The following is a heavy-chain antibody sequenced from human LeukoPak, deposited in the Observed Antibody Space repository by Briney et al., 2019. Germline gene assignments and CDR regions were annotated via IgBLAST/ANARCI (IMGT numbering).Heavy chain of an antibody. V-gene: IGHV1-8*01. CDR2: MNPNSGST. D-gene: IGHD6-19*01. CDR3: AKEYSSGWYPAFDI. CDR1: GYTFTSYD. J-gene: IGHJ3*02. Sequence: ASVKVSCKASGYTFTSYDINWVRQATGQGLEWMGWMNPNSGSTGYAQKFQGRVTMTRNTSISTAYMELSSLRSEDTAVYYCAKEYSSGWYPAFDIWGQGTMVTVSS.